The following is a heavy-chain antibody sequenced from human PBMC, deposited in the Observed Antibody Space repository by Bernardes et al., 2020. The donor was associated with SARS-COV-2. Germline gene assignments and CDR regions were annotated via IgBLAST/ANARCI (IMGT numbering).Heavy chain of an antibody. V-gene: IGHV4-39*01. CDR2: IYSSGSS. J-gene: IGHJ6*02. Sequence: SETLSLTCTVSGGSISSSNYYWGWIRQPPGKGLEWIGSIYSSGSSYYNPSLQSRVRPSVDTSKNQFSLRLSFVTAADTAVYFCAVSACGIDCYIGGLRSWVYGLGVWGRGPTVTVCS. CDR3: AVSACGIDCYIGGLRSWVYGLGV. D-gene: IGHD2-21*01. CDR1: GGSISSSNYY.